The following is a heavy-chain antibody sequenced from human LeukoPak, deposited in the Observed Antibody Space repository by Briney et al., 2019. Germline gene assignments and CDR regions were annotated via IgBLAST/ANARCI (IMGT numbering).Heavy chain of an antibody. D-gene: IGHD3-9*01. J-gene: IGHJ4*02. CDR1: GGSFSGYY. CDR3: ARRAIARLLPILTGYYKGAYFDY. V-gene: IGHV4-34*01. CDR2: INHSGST. Sequence: PSETLSLTCAVYGGSFSGYYWSWIRQPPGKGLEWIGEINHSGSTNYNPSLKSRVTISLDTSKNQFFLKLSSVTAADTAVYYCARRAIARLLPILTGYYKGAYFDYWGQGTLVTVSS.